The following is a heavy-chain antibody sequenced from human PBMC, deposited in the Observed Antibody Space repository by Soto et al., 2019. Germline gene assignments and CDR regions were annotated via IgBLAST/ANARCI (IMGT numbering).Heavy chain of an antibody. CDR3: ARARLDTPALDY. Sequence: QVQLVESGGGVVQPGRSLRLSCAASGFTFSPYAMHWVRQAPGKGLEWVAVISYDGNNKNYADSMKGRLAISRDNSRNTLYLQMNSLRAEDTAVYYCARARLDTPALDYWGQGTLVTVSS. CDR2: ISYDGNNK. CDR1: GFTFSPYA. V-gene: IGHV3-30*09. D-gene: IGHD2-2*01. J-gene: IGHJ4*02.